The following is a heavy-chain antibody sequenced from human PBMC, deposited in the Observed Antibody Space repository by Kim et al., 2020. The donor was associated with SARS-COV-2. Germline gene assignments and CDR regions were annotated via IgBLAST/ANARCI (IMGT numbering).Heavy chain of an antibody. J-gene: IGHJ6*02. Sequence: GESLKISCKGSGYSFTSYWISWVRQMPGKGLEWMGRIDPSDSYTNYSPSFQGHVTISADKSISTAYLQWSSLKASDTAMYYCARLPRYCSGGSCYFYNYYYGMDVWGQGTTVTVSS. CDR1: GYSFTSYW. V-gene: IGHV5-10-1*01. CDR3: ARLPRYCSGGSCYFYNYYYGMDV. D-gene: IGHD2-15*01. CDR2: IDPSDSYT.